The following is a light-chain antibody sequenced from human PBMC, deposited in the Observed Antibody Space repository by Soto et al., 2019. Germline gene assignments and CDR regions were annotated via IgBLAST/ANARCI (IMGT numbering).Light chain of an antibody. Sequence: DIQMTQSPATLTASVGGRVTITCRASQSITGWLAWYQQKPGKAPKLLIYDASRLASGVPSRFSGSGSGTEYTLTISRLQPDDFATYYCQQYKNMYTFGQGTKLEIK. CDR2: DAS. V-gene: IGKV1-5*01. J-gene: IGKJ2*01. CDR3: QQYKNMYT. CDR1: QSITGW.